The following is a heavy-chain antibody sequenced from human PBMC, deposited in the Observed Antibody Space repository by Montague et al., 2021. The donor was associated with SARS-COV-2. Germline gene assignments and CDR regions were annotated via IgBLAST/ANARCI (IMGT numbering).Heavy chain of an antibody. CDR3: ARLSNYYGSGSYYPHNYYYYGMDV. J-gene: IGHJ6*02. D-gene: IGHD3-10*01. V-gene: IGHV4-39*01. CDR1: GGSISSSSYY. CDR2: IYYSGST. Sequence: SETLSLTCTVSGGSISSSSYYWGWIRQPPGKGLEWIGSIYYSGSTYYNESLKSRVTISVDTPKNQFSLKLSSVTAADTAVYYCARLSNYYGSGSYYPHNYYYYGMDVWGQGTTVTVSS.